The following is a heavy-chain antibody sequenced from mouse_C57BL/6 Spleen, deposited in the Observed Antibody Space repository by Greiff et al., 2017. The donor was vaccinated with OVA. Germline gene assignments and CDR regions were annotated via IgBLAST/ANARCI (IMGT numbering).Heavy chain of an antibody. CDR3: ARQGSSYEYWYCDV. D-gene: IGHD1-1*01. CDR1: GFTFSSYG. Sequence: EVQLQESGGDLVKPGGSLKLSCAASGFTFSSYGMSWVRQTPDKRLEWVATISSGGSYTYYPDSVKGRFTISRDNAKNTLYLQMSSLKSEDTAMYYCARQGSSYEYWYCDVWGTGTTVTVSS. V-gene: IGHV5-6*01. CDR2: ISSGGSYT. J-gene: IGHJ1*03.